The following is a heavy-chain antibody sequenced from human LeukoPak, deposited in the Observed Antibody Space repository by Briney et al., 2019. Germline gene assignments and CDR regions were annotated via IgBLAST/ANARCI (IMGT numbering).Heavy chain of an antibody. D-gene: IGHD1-26*01. J-gene: IGHJ4*02. V-gene: IGHV3-48*03. CDR1: GFTFNSYE. CDR3: ARGGSYVHY. Sequence: GGSLRLSCAASGFTFNSYEMNWVRQAPGKGLEWVSYINSGGSAIYYADSVEGRFTTSRDNAKNSLYLQMNSLRADDTAVYYCARGGSYVHYWGQGTLVTVSS. CDR2: INSGGSAI.